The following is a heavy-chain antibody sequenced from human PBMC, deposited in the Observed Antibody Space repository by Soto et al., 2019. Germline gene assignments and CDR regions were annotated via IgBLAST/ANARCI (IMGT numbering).Heavy chain of an antibody. D-gene: IGHD3-10*01. Sequence: ASLQVSCKASKYTFTGHFIHWVRQAPGQGLEWMGWINPNTGGTSYARRFQDRVAVTRDTSINTAYLHLSGLGSGDTAVYFCARDSRQVGAPDRGIIDLWGQGTLVTVSS. V-gene: IGHV1-2*02. CDR3: ARDSRQVGAPDRGIIDL. CDR1: KYTFTGHF. J-gene: IGHJ4*02. CDR2: INPNTGGT.